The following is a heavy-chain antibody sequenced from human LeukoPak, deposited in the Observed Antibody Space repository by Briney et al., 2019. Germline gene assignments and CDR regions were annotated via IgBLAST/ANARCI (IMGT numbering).Heavy chain of an antibody. J-gene: IGHJ4*02. Sequence: ASVKVSCKASGYTFSGYYMHWVRQAPGQGLEWMGWINPNSGGTKYVQKFQGRVTMTRDTSISTAYMERSRLRSDDTAVYYCASGSLASYFDHWGEGTLVTVS. CDR1: GYTFSGYY. V-gene: IGHV1-2*02. CDR3: ASGSLASYFDH. CDR2: INPNSGGT. D-gene: IGHD3-16*01.